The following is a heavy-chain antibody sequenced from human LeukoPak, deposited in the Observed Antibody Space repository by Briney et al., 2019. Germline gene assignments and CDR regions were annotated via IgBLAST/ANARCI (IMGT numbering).Heavy chain of an antibody. D-gene: IGHD3-10*01. CDR3: ARGGRGYYGSGSYYRYYYYYYGMDV. CDR2: INHSGST. Sequence: PSETLSLTCAVYGGSFSGYYWSWIRQPPGKGLEWIGEINHSGSTNYNPSLKSRVTISVDTSKNQFSLKLSSVTAADTAVYYCARGGRGYYGSGSYYRYYYYYYGMDVWGQGTTVTVSS. V-gene: IGHV4-34*01. J-gene: IGHJ6*02. CDR1: GGSFSGYY.